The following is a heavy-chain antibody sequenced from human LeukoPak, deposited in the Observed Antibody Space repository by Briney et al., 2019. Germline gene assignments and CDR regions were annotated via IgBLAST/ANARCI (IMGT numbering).Heavy chain of an antibody. CDR2: IYTSGST. CDR3: ARGAADYYGSGSYLGR. Sequence: SETLSLTCTVSGGSISSYYWSWIRQPAGKGLEWIGRIYTSGSTNYNPSLKSRVTMSVDKSKNQFSLKLSSVTAADTAVYYCARGAADYYGSGSYLGRWGQGTLVTVSS. V-gene: IGHV4-4*07. CDR1: GGSISSYY. J-gene: IGHJ4*02. D-gene: IGHD3-10*01.